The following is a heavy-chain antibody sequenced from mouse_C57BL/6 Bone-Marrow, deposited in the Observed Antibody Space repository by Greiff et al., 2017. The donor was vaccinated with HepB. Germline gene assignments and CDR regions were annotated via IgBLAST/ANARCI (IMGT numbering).Heavy chain of an antibody. CDR3: ARSGPYYYGSSYYY. V-gene: IGHV1-69*01. D-gene: IGHD1-1*01. Sequence: VQLQQPGAELVMPGASVKLSCKASGYTFTSYWMHWVKQRPGQGLEWIGEIDPSDSYTNYNQKFKGKSTLTVDKSSSTAYMQLSSLTSEDSAVYYCARSGPYYYGSSYYYWGQGTTLTVSS. CDR2: IDPSDSYT. J-gene: IGHJ2*01. CDR1: GYTFTSYW.